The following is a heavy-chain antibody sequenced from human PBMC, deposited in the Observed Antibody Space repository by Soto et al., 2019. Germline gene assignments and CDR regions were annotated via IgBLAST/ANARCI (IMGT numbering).Heavy chain of an antibody. D-gene: IGHD3-22*01. Sequence: EVQLLESGGGLVQPGGSLRLSCVDSGIDFSNYAMTWVRQAPGKGLEWVAISSTSGRSTYHADSVRGRFTISRDNSMNMVYLQVNSLRAEDTAVYYCAKGGRAEYYDTSGYLDSWGQGTVVNVAS. J-gene: IGHJ4*02. CDR1: GIDFSNYA. V-gene: IGHV3-23*01. CDR2: SSTSGRST. CDR3: AKGGRAEYYDTSGYLDS.